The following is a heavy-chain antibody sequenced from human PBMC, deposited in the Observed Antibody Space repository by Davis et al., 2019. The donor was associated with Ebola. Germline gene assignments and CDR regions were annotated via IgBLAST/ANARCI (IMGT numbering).Heavy chain of an antibody. CDR2: INHSGST. V-gene: IGHV4-34*01. CDR3: ARIAARGVYYYYYYGMDV. CDR1: GGSFSGYY. Sequence: SETLSLTCAVYGGSFSGYYWSWIRQPPGKGLEWIGEINHSGSTNYNPSLKSRVTISVDTSKNQFSLKLISVTAADTAVYYCARIAARGVYYYYYYGMDVWGQGTTVTVSS. J-gene: IGHJ6*02. D-gene: IGHD6-6*01.